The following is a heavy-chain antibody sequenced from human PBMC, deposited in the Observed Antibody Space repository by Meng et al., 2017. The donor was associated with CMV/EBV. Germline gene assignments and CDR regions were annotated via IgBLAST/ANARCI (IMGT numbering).Heavy chain of an antibody. CDR3: ARDRAYCGGDCYSAPRYYYYGMDV. CDR1: GFTFSSYA. Sequence: GGSLRLSCAASGFTFSSYAMHWVRQAPGKGLEWVSVIYSGGSTYYADSVKGRFTISRDNSKNTLYLQMDSLRAEDTAVYYCARDRAYCGGDCYSAPRYYYYGMDVWGQGTTVTVSS. CDR2: IYSGGST. V-gene: IGHV3-53*01. J-gene: IGHJ6*02. D-gene: IGHD2-21*01.